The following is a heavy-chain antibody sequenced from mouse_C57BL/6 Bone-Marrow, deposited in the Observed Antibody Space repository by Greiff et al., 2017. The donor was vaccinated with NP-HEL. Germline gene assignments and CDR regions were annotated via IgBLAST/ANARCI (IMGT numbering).Heavy chain of an antibody. CDR2: IDPSDSYT. CDR1: GYTFTSYW. CDR3: ARSDYGSSYDAMDY. J-gene: IGHJ4*01. Sequence: QVQLKQPGAELVRPGTSVKLSCKASGYTFTSYWMHWVKQRPGQGLEWIGVIDPSDSYTNYNQKFKGKATLTVDTSSSTAYMQLSSLTSEDSAVYYCARSDYGSSYDAMDYWGQGTSVTVSS. D-gene: IGHD1-1*01. V-gene: IGHV1-59*01.